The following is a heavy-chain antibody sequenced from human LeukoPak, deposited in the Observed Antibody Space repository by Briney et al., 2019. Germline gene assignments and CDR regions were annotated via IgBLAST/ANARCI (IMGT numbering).Heavy chain of an antibody. V-gene: IGHV3-64D*09. D-gene: IGHD3-3*01. CDR2: ISSNGDST. J-gene: IGHJ4*02. CDR1: GFTLNRYN. CDR3: VKGVYYDFWSGFSHFDS. Sequence: GGSLRLSCSASGFTLNRYNMNWLRQAPPKGLEYVSAISSNGDSTYYADSLKGRFTLSRDNSRDTLYLQMSTLRAEDAAVYYCVKGVYYDFWSGFSHFDSWGQGTLVTVSS.